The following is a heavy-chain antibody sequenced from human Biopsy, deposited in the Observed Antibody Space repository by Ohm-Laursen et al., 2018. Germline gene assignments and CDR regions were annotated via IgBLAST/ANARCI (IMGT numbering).Heavy chain of an antibody. CDR2: INHSGRT. CDR3: VRGVDYYDPYHYYALDV. CDR1: GESFNGYY. J-gene: IGHJ6*02. V-gene: IGHV4-34*01. Sequence: GTLSLTWAVYGESFNGYYWSWIRQTPGKGLEWIGEINHSGRTNYNPSLKSRVTISVDTSKNPFSLKVRSVTAADTAVYYCVRGVDYYDPYHYYALDVWGQGTTVTVSS. D-gene: IGHD3-22*01.